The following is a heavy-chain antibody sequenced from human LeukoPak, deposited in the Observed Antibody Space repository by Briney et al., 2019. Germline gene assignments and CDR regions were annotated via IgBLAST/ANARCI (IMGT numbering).Heavy chain of an antibody. CDR2: ISYDGSNK. CDR3: ARACDVWSGSRLDY. Sequence: PGGSLRLSRAASGFTFSSYAMHWVRQAPGKGLEWVAVISYDGSNKYYADSVKGRFTISRDNSKNTLYLQMNSLRAEDTAVYYCARACDVWSGSRLDYWGQGTLVT. V-gene: IGHV3-30-3*01. CDR1: GFTFSSYA. J-gene: IGHJ4*02. D-gene: IGHD3-3*01.